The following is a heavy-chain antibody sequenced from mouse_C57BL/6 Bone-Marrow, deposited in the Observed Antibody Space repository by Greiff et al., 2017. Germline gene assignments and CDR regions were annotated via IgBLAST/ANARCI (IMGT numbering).Heavy chain of an antibody. V-gene: IGHV1-62-2*01. Sequence: VQLQQSGAELVKPGASVKLSCKASGYTFTEYTIHWVKQRSGQGLEWIGWFYPGSGSIKYNEKFKDKATLTAAKSSSTVYMELSRLPSEDSAVYFCERHEGDYGNYCWAMDYWGQGTSVTVSS. D-gene: IGHD2-1*01. CDR3: ERHEGDYGNYCWAMDY. J-gene: IGHJ4*01. CDR2: FYPGSGSI. CDR1: GYTFTEYT.